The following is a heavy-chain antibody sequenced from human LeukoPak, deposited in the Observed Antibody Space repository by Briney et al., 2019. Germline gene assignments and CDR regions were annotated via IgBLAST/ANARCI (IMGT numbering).Heavy chain of an antibody. CDR2: INPNTGGT. CDR1: GYTLTGYY. CDR3: ARGVYGSGSYPDTFDI. Sequence: GASVKVSCKASGYTLTGYYMHWVRQAPGQGLEWMGRINPNTGGTNCAQKFQGRVTMTRDTSISTAYMELSRLRSDDTAVYYCARGVYGSGSYPDTFDIWGQGTMVTVSS. D-gene: IGHD3-10*01. J-gene: IGHJ3*02. V-gene: IGHV1-2*02.